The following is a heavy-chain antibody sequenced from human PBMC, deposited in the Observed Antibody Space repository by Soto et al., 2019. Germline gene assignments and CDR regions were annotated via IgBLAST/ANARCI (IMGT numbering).Heavy chain of an antibody. CDR2: ISPYNGNT. CDR3: ARVQEYRRAPASFDY. Sequence: ASVKVSCKASGYTFTSYGISWVRQAPEQGLEWMGWISPYNGNTNYAQKLQGRVTMTTDTSTSTAYMELRSLTSEDTAVYYCARVQEYRRAPASFDYWGQGTRVTVSS. CDR1: GYTFTSYG. V-gene: IGHV1-18*01. J-gene: IGHJ4*02. D-gene: IGHD6-6*01.